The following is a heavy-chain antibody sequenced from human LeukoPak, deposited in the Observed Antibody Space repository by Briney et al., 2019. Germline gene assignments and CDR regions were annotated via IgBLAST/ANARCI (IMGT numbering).Heavy chain of an antibody. J-gene: IGHJ4*02. CDR1: GFTFSSYW. D-gene: IGHD6-19*01. V-gene: IGHV3-7*01. Sequence: SVRLSCAVSGFTFSSYWMTWVRQAPGKGLEGVGNIKLVGWETYYVDSVKGRFTISRDNANNSLYLQMNSLRVDDTAVYYCARARAQWLILSYDYWGQGTLVSASS. CDR2: IKLVGWET. CDR3: ARARAQWLILSYDY.